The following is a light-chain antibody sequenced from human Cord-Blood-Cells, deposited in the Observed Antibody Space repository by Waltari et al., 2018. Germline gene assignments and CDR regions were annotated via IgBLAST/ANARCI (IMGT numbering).Light chain of an antibody. CDR2: DVS. CDR1: SSDVGGYNY. J-gene: IGLJ2*01. Sequence: QSALTQPASVSGSPGQSITIPCTGPSSDVGGYNYVSWYQQHPAKAPKLMIYDVSNRPSGVSNRFSGSKSGNTASLTISGLQAEDEADYYCSSYTSSSTLVVFGGGTKLTVL. CDR3: SSYTSSSTLVV. V-gene: IGLV2-14*01.